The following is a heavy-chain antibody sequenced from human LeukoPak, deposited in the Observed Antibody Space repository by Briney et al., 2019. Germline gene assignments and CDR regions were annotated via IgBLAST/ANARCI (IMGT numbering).Heavy chain of an antibody. CDR2: IYYSGST. Sequence: SETLSLTCTVSGGSISSYYWSWIRQPPGKGLEWIGYIYYSGSTNYNPSLKSRVTISIDTSKNQFSLRLGSVTAADTAVYYCARVSSVWVNDYYYYMDVWGKGTTVTVSS. J-gene: IGHJ6*03. CDR3: ARVSSVWVNDYYYYMDV. D-gene: IGHD2-21*01. V-gene: IGHV4-59*12. CDR1: GGSISSYY.